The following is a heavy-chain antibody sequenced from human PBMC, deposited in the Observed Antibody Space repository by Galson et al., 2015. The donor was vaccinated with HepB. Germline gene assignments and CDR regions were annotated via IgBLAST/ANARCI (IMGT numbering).Heavy chain of an antibody. CDR1: EFTFSTYA. Sequence: SLRLSCAASEFTFSTYAMHWVRQAPGKGLEWVALISYDGSHKYYADSVKGRFTISRDKPKNTVYLQMNSLRAEDTALYYCVSHIYWGQGTLVTVSS. J-gene: IGHJ4*02. CDR2: ISYDGSHK. V-gene: IGHV3-30*04. CDR3: VSHIY.